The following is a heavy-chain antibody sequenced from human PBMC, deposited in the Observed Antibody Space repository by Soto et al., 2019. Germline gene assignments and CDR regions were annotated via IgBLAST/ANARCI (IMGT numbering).Heavy chain of an antibody. V-gene: IGHV4-4*02. CDR1: GGSISSSNW. Sequence: SETLSLTCAVSGGSISSSNWWSWVRQPPGKGLEWIGEIYHSGSTNYNPSLKSRVTISVDKSKNQFSLRLSSVTAADTAVYYCARDPAYYDILTGYQPYGMDVWGQGTTVT. J-gene: IGHJ6*02. D-gene: IGHD3-9*01. CDR2: IYHSGST. CDR3: ARDPAYYDILTGYQPYGMDV.